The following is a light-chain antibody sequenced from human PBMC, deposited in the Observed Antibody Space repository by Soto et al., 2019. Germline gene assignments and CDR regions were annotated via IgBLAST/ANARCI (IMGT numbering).Light chain of an antibody. CDR2: DAS. V-gene: IGKV1-39*01. Sequence: DIQMTQSPSSLSASVGDRVTITCRASQRISKFLNWYQQKPGKAPQLLIYDASSLQSGVPSRFSGSGSGTDFTLTISNLQPEDYATYYCKQSSSPPPITVGQGTRLEIK. CDR3: KQSSSPPPIT. CDR1: QRISKF. J-gene: IGKJ5*01.